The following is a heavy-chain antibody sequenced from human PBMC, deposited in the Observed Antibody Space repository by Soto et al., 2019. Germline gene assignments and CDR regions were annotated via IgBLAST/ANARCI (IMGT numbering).Heavy chain of an antibody. Sequence: PGGSLRLSCEASGFTFSSYEMNWVRQAPGKGLEWVSYISSSGSTIYYADSVKGRFTISRDNAKNSLYLQMNSLRAEDTAVYYCAGDGCSSTRCYYYYGMDVWGQGTTVTVSS. CDR2: ISSSGSTI. J-gene: IGHJ6*02. CDR1: GFTFSSYE. D-gene: IGHD2-2*01. CDR3: AGDGCSSTRCYYYYGMDV. V-gene: IGHV3-48*03.